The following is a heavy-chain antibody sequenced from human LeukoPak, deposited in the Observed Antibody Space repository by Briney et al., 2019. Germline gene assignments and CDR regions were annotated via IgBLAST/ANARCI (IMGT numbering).Heavy chain of an antibody. Sequence: GGSLRLSCSASGFTFSSYAMHWVRQAPGKGLEYVSAISSDGGSPYYADSVKGRFTISRDNSKNTLYLQMSSLRAEDTAIYYCVKRTGSGTYCDYWGQGTLVTVSS. J-gene: IGHJ4*02. CDR2: ISSDGGSP. CDR3: VKRTGSGTYCDY. D-gene: IGHD3-10*01. CDR1: GFTFSSYA. V-gene: IGHV3-64D*06.